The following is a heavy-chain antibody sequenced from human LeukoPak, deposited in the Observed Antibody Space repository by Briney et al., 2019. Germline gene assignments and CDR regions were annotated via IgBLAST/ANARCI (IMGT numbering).Heavy chain of an antibody. CDR3: ARGVTAGVDF. CDR2: MSPNSGNT. Sequence: ASVKLSCKASGYTFTTYDINWVRQATGQGLEWMGWMSPNSGNTGYAQKFQGRVTMTRDTSINTAYMELSSLTSEVTAAYFCARGVTAGVDFWGQGTLVTVSS. CDR1: GYTFTTYD. D-gene: IGHD6-25*01. J-gene: IGHJ4*02. V-gene: IGHV1-8*01.